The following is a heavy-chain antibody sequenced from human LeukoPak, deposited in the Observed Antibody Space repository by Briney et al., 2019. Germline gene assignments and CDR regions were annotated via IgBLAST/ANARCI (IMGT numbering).Heavy chain of an antibody. J-gene: IGHJ6*03. CDR3: AKRGVEMATIYYMDV. V-gene: IGHV3-21*01. D-gene: IGHD5-24*01. CDR1: GFTFSNSW. Sequence: GWSLRLSCAVSGFTFSNSWMSWVRQAPGKGLEWVSSISTSSSYIYYADSVKGRFTISRDNSKNTLYLQMNSLRDEDTAVYYCAKRGVEMATIYYMDVWGKGTAVT. CDR2: ISTSSSYI.